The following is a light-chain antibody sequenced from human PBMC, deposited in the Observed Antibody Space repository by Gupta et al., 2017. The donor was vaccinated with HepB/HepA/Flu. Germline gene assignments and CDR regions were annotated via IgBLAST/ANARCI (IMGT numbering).Light chain of an antibody. CDR1: QSVSSY. CDR3: QQRSNWPST. CDR2: DAS. J-gene: IGKJ1*01. V-gene: IGKV3-11*01. Sequence: ELVLTHSPATLSWSPGERATLSCRASQSVSSYLAWYQQKPGQAPRLLIYDASNRATGIPARFSGSGSGTDFTLTISSLEPEDFAFYYCQQRSNWPSTFGQGTKVEIK.